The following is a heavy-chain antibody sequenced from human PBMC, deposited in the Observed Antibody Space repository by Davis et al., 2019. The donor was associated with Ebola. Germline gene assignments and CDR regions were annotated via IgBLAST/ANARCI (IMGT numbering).Heavy chain of an antibody. J-gene: IGHJ4*02. CDR3: AREGGTITTTFEY. Sequence: SETLFLTCSVSGDSISTYYWSWIRQSPGKGLEWIGYISYSGSTNYNPSLKGRVTISRDTSKNQVSLSLRSVTAADTAIYYCAREGGTITTTFEYWGQGTLVTISS. D-gene: IGHD1-1*01. CDR1: GDSISTYY. CDR2: ISYSGST. V-gene: IGHV4-59*01.